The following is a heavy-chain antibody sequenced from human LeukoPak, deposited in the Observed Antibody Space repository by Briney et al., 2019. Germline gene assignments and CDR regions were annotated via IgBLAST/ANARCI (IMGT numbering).Heavy chain of an antibody. CDR1: GYTFTGYY. CDR2: INPNSGGT. V-gene: IGHV1-2*02. Sequence: ASVKVSCKASGYTFTGYYMHWVRQAPGQGLEWMGWINPNSGGTNYAQKFQGRVTMTRDTSISTAYMELSRLRSDDTAVYYCARDSPIWAAAGTFYRDYWGQGTLVTVSS. CDR3: ARDSPIWAAAGTFYRDY. D-gene: IGHD6-13*01. J-gene: IGHJ4*02.